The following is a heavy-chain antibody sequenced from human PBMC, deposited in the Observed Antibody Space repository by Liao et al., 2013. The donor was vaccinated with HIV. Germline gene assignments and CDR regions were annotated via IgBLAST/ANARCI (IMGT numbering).Heavy chain of an antibody. J-gene: IGHJ3*01. CDR1: GGSINSYY. Sequence: QVHLQESGPGVVKASETLSLTCSVSGGSINSYYWSWVRQPAGKGLEWIGYIYESGFTDYNPSLKSRLTISEDTSKDQFSLRLTSVTAADTAVYYCARWSNGRFGARDAFDVWGQGTVVTVSS. D-gene: IGHD3-3*01. V-gene: IGHV4-59*06. CDR3: ARWSNGRFGARDAFDV. CDR2: IYESGFT.